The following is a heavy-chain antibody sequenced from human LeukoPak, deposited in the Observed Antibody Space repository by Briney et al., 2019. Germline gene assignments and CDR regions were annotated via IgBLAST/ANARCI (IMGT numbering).Heavy chain of an antibody. J-gene: IGHJ4*02. Sequence: ASVKVSCTASGYTFTSYGISCVRQAPGQGLEWMGWISAYNGNTNYAPKLQGRVTMTTDTSTSTAYMELRSLRSDDTAVYYCARGPSSGYYSYWGQGTLVTVSS. D-gene: IGHD3-22*01. V-gene: IGHV1-18*01. CDR1: GYTFTSYG. CDR3: ARGPSSGYYSY. CDR2: ISAYNGNT.